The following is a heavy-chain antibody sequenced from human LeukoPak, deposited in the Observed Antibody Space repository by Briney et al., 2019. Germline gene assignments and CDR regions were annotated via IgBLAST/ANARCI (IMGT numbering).Heavy chain of an antibody. CDR2: MNPNSGNT. J-gene: IGHJ4*02. CDR1: GYTFTSYD. V-gene: IGHV1-8*01. Sequence: GASVKVSCKASGYTFTSYDINWVRQATGQGLEWMGWMNPNSGNTGYAQKFQGRVTMTRNTSISTAYMELSSLRSEDTAVYYCARAAPPRQWLLYGRGEEFDYWGQGTLVTVSS. CDR3: ARAAPPRQWLLYGRGEEFDY. D-gene: IGHD3-3*01.